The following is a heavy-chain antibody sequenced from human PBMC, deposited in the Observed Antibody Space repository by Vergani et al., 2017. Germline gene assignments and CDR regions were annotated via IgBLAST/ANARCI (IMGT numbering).Heavy chain of an antibody. Sequence: VQLLESGGGLVKPGGSLRLSCAASGFTFSDYYMSWIRQAPGKGLEWVSYISSSGSTIYYADSVKGRFTISRDNAKNSLYLQMNSLRAEDTAVYYCARDGYCSSTSCLFDAFDIWGQGTMVTVSS. CDR3: ARDGYCSSTSCLFDAFDI. D-gene: IGHD2-2*01. CDR1: GFTFSDYY. J-gene: IGHJ3*02. V-gene: IGHV3-11*01. CDR2: ISSSGSTI.